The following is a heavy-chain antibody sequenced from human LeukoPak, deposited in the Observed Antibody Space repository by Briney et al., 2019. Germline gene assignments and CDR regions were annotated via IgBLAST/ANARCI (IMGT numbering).Heavy chain of an antibody. CDR2: INHSGST. CDR3: AREAGGPFDY. Sequence: SETLSLTCAVYGGSFSGYYWSWIRQPPGKGLEWIGEINHSGSTNYNPFLKSRVTISVDTSKNQFSLKLSSVTAADTAVYYCAREAGGPFDYWGQGTLVTVSS. D-gene: IGHD3-16*01. V-gene: IGHV4-34*01. J-gene: IGHJ4*02. CDR1: GGSFSGYY.